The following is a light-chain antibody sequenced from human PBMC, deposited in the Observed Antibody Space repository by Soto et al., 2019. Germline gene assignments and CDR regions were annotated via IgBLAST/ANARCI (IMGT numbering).Light chain of an antibody. V-gene: IGKV3-20*01. CDR1: QSVGSSY. J-gene: IGKJ5*01. CDR2: AAS. CDR3: QQHGTSPIT. Sequence: EIVLTQSPGTLSLSPGERATLSCRASQSVGSSYLVWHQQKPGQAPRLLIYAASRRATGIPDRFSGSGSGTDFTLTISRLEPEDFAVYYCQQHGTSPITFGQGTRLEIK.